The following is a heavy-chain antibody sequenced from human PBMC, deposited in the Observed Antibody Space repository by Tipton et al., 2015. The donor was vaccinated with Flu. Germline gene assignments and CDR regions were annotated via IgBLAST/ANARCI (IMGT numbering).Heavy chain of an antibody. CDR2: IYYSGST. D-gene: IGHD3-10*02. V-gene: IGHV4-59*01. CDR1: GGSISSYY. J-gene: IGHJ2*01. Sequence: LRLSCTVSGGSISSYYWSWIRQPPGKGLEWIGYIYYSGSTNYNPSLKSRVTISVDTSKNQFSLKLSSVTAADTAVYYCARMLGTDWYYDLWGRGTLVTVSS. CDR3: ARMLGTDWYYDL.